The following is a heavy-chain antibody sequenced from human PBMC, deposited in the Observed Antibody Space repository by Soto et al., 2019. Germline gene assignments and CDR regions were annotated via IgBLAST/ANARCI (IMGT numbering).Heavy chain of an antibody. D-gene: IGHD3-22*01. J-gene: IGHJ6*02. V-gene: IGHV3-30*18. CDR1: GFTFSSYG. CDR3: AKAVKWLVYYYYGMDV. Sequence: QVQLVESGGGVVQPGRSLRLSCAASGFTFSSYGMHWVRQAPGKGLEWVAVISYDGSNKYYADSVKGRFTISRDNSKNTLYLQMNSLRAEDTAVYYCAKAVKWLVYYYYGMDVWGQGTTITVSS. CDR2: ISYDGSNK.